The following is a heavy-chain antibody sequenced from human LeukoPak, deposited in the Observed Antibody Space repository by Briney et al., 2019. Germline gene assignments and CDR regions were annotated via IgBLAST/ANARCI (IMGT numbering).Heavy chain of an antibody. CDR1: GGSISSGDYY. Sequence: SQTLSLTCTVSGGSISSGDYYWSWIRQPPGKGLEWIGYIYYSGSTYYNPSLKSRVTISVDTSKNQFSLKLSSVTAAVTAVYYCARIPVADPFDYWGQGTLVTVSS. CDR2: IYYSGST. D-gene: IGHD6-19*01. CDR3: ARIPVADPFDY. V-gene: IGHV4-30-4*08. J-gene: IGHJ4*02.